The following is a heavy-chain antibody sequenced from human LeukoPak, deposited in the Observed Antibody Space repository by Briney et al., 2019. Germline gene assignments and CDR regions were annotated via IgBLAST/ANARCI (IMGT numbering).Heavy chain of an antibody. CDR1: GFTFSSYG. CDR3: AKARISGWPLDC. D-gene: IGHD6-19*01. CDR2: IWYDGSNK. Sequence: GGSLRLPCAASGFTFSSYGMHWVRQAPGKGLEWVAVIWYDGSNKYYADSVKGRFTISRDNSKNTLYLQMNSLRAEDTAVYYCAKARISGWPLDCRGQGTLVTVSS. J-gene: IGHJ4*02. V-gene: IGHV3-33*06.